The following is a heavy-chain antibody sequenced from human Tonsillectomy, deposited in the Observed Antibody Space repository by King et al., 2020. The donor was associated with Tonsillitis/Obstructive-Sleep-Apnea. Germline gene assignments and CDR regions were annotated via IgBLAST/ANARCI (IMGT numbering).Heavy chain of an antibody. Sequence: TLKESGPALVKPTQTLTLTCTFSGFSLSTSGMCVSWIRQPPGKALEWLALIDWDEDKYYSTSLKTRLTISKDTSKNQVVLTMTNMDPVDTATYYCARIAPASYDFWSGYYSHFDYWGQGTLVTVSS. CDR3: ARIAPASYDFWSGYYSHFDY. D-gene: IGHD3-3*01. J-gene: IGHJ4*02. CDR2: IDWDEDK. CDR1: GFSLSTSGMC. V-gene: IGHV2-70*01.